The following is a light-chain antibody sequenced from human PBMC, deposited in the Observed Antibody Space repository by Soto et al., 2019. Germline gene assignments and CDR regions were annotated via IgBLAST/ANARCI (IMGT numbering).Light chain of an antibody. CDR1: SSDVGGYNS. V-gene: IGLV2-14*03. J-gene: IGLJ1*01. Sequence: QSVLTQPASVSESPGQSITISCTGTSSDVGGYNSVSWYQHHPGKAPKLILYDVTDRPSGVSYRFSGSKSGNTASLTISGLQAADEADYYCSSYTSSSTNVFGTGTKLTVL. CDR2: DVT. CDR3: SSYTSSSTNV.